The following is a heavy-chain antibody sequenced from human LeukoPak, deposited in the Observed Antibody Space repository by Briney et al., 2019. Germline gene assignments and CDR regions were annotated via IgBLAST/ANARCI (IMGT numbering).Heavy chain of an antibody. CDR2: INHSGST. J-gene: IGHJ4*02. CDR1: GGSFSGYY. Sequence: SETLSLTCAVYGGSFSGYYWSWIRQPPGKGLEWIGEINHSGSTNYNPSLKSRVTISVDTSKNQFSLKLSSVTAADTAVYYCARFRYDFWSGYRDKRMGRGGNFFDYWGQGTLVTVSS. D-gene: IGHD3-3*01. CDR3: ARFRYDFWSGYRDKRMGRGGNFFDY. V-gene: IGHV4-34*01.